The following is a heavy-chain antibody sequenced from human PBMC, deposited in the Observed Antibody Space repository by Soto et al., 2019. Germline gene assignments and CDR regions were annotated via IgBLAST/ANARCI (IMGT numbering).Heavy chain of an antibody. Sequence: QVQLVQSGAEVKKPGASVKVSCKASGYTFTSYDINWVRQATGQGLEWMGWMNPNSGNTGYAQKFQGRVTMTXXTXIXXAYMELSSLRSEDTAVYYCARALGIAVAGRSWFDPWGQGTLVTVSS. CDR2: MNPNSGNT. J-gene: IGHJ5*02. CDR1: GYTFTSYD. V-gene: IGHV1-8*01. D-gene: IGHD6-19*01. CDR3: ARALGIAVAGRSWFDP.